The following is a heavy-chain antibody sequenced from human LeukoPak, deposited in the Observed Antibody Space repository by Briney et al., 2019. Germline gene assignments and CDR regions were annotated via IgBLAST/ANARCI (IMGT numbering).Heavy chain of an antibody. CDR2: ISTSSIYI. CDR3: ARTKEMATISYFDS. J-gene: IGHJ4*02. Sequence: AGGSLRLSCAASGFTFSSYSMNWVRQAPGKGLEWVSSISTSSIYIYYADSVKGRFTISRDNAKNSLYLQMNSLRAEDTAVYYCARTKEMATISYFDSWGQGTLVTVSS. D-gene: IGHD5-24*01. V-gene: IGHV3-21*01. CDR1: GFTFSSYS.